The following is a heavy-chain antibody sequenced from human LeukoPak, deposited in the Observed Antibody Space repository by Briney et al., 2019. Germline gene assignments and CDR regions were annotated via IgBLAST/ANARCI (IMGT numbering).Heavy chain of an antibody. CDR3: ARLNSGSYPLDY. V-gene: IGHV1-46*01. D-gene: IGHD1-26*01. Sequence: ASVKVSCKASGYTFTSYYMHWVRQAPGQELEWMGIINPSGGSTSYAQKFQGRVTMTRDMSTSTVYMELSSLRSEDTAVYYCARLNSGSYPLDYWGQGTLVTVSS. CDR2: INPSGGST. CDR1: GYTFTSYY. J-gene: IGHJ4*02.